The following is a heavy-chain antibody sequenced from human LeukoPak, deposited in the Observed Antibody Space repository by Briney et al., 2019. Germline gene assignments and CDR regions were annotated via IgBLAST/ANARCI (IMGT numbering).Heavy chain of an antibody. V-gene: IGHV3-30*02. D-gene: IGHD3-10*02. J-gene: IGHJ6*04. CDR3: AELGITMIGGV. CDR1: GFTFSSYD. Sequence: GGSLRLSCAASGFTFSSYDMNWVRQAPGKGLEWVTFIHYDGNNEYYVDSVKGRFTISRDNSKNTLYLQMDSLRTEDTAVYYCAELGITMIGGVWGKGTTVTISS. CDR2: IHYDGNNE.